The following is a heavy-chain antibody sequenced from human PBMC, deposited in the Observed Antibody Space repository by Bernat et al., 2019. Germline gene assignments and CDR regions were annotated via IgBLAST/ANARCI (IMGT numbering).Heavy chain of an antibody. CDR2: INPNNGDT. Sequence: QVQLVQSGAEVKKSGASVKVSCRAPGNTSTGYYMHWVRQAPGQGLEWMGWINPNNGDTNYAQKFQGWVTMTRDTSISTAYMELYRLTSDDTAVYYCAREGYSYGFGGFDVWGQGTMVTVSP. CDR3: AREGYSYGFGGFDV. D-gene: IGHD5-18*01. J-gene: IGHJ3*01. V-gene: IGHV1-2*04. CDR1: GNTSTGYY.